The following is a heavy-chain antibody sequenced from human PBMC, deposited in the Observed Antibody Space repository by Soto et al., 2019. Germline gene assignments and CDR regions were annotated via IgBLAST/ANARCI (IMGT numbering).Heavy chain of an antibody. V-gene: IGHV3-53*02. CDR1: GFTVSNNY. J-gene: IGHJ4*02. Sequence: EVQLVETGGGLIQPGWSLRLSCAASGFTVSNNYMSWVRQAPGKGLEWVSLIYSGGSTYYADSVKGRFTISRDNSKNTLYLQMNSLRAEDTAVYYCATYSSLDYWGQGTLVTVSS. CDR2: IYSGGST. D-gene: IGHD6-13*01. CDR3: ATYSSLDY.